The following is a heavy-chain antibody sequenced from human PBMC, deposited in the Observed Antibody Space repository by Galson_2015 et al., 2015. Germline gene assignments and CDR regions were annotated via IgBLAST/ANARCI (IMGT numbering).Heavy chain of an antibody. Sequence: SLRLSCAASGFTFRSYGMHWVRQAPGKGLEWVTVIWYDGSHTFYADSVKGRFTISRDNSKNTLYLQMNSLRGEDTAVYYCARGGGPECSDNSCSYHELDVWGQGTTVTVSS. D-gene: IGHD2-15*01. J-gene: IGHJ6*02. CDR2: IWYDGSHT. CDR3: ARGGGPECSDNSCSYHELDV. CDR1: GFTFRSYG. V-gene: IGHV3-33*01.